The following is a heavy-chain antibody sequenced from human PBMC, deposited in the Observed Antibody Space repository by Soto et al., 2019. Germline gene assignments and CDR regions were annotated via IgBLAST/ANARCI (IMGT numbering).Heavy chain of an antibody. Sequence: SETLSLTCTVSGGSISSYYWSWIRQPPGKGLEWIGYIYYSGSTNYNPSLKSRVTISVDTSKNQFSLKLSSVTAADTAVYYCARTDCSSTSCYRDWFDPWGQGTLVTVSS. CDR3: ARTDCSSTSCYRDWFDP. D-gene: IGHD2-2*01. CDR2: IYYSGST. V-gene: IGHV4-59*08. J-gene: IGHJ5*02. CDR1: GGSISSYY.